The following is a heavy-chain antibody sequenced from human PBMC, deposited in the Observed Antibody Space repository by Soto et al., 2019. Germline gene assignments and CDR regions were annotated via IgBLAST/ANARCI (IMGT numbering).Heavy chain of an antibody. CDR1: GGSISSGGYF. CDR2: IYYSGST. V-gene: IGHV4-31*03. CDR3: ARCELWLNF. Sequence: SETRSLTCTVSGGSISSGGYFWSWIRHHPGKGLEWMGNIYYSGSTSYNPSLRSRLTISIDPSNNQFSLKLTSVTAADTAVYYFARCELWLNFWGQGTLVS. J-gene: IGHJ4*02. D-gene: IGHD5-18*01.